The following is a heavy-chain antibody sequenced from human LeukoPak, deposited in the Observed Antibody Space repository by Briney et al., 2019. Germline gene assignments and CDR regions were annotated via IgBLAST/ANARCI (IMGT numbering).Heavy chain of an antibody. V-gene: IGHV3-23*01. J-gene: IGHJ4*02. CDR1: RFTFSSYA. CDR2: ISGSGGST. CDR3: AKDGWGIQLWLFDY. Sequence: GGSLRLSCAASRFTFSSYAMSWVRQAPGKGLEWVSAISGSGGSTYYADSVKGRFTISRDNSKNTLYLQINSLRAEDTAVYYCAKDGWGIQLWLFDYWGQGTLVTVSS. D-gene: IGHD5-18*01.